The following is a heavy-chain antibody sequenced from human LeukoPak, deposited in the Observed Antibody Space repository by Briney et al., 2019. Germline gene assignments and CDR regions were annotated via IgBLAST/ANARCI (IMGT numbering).Heavy chain of an antibody. D-gene: IGHD3-22*01. J-gene: IGHJ3*02. CDR2: IYWNDDK. CDR3: AHTQYSFDSGGVDDAFGI. V-gene: IGHV2-5*01. CDR1: GFSLGTPGLG. Sequence: SGPTLVNPTQTLTLTCAFSGFSLGTPGLGVGWIRQPPGKALEWLAIIYWNDDKRYSPSLKSRLTITKDTSKIQVVLAMTNVDPVDTATYYCAHTQYSFDSGGVDDAFGIWGQGTMVTVSS.